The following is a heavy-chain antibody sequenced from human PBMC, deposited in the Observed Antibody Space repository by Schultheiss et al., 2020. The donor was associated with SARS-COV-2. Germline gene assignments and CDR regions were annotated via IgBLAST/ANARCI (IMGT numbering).Heavy chain of an antibody. CDR3: IRDLSTFGGAYYYYYMDV. CDR1: GFTFSNAW. Sequence: GGSLRLSCVASGFTFSNAWMSWVRQAPGKGLEWVGRIKSKTDGGTTDYAAPVKGRFTISRDDSKNTLYLQMNSLKTEDTAVYYCIRDLSTFGGAYYYYYMDVWGKGTTVTVSS. CDR2: IKSKTDGGTT. J-gene: IGHJ6*03. V-gene: IGHV3-15*01. D-gene: IGHD3-16*01.